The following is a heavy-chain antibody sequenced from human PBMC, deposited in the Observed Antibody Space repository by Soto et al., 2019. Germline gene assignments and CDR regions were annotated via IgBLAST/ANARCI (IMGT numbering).Heavy chain of an antibody. V-gene: IGHV3-21*01. CDR2: IGSRTSDI. J-gene: IGHJ3*02. CDR3: VRDYYDTSGYPNTFDM. D-gene: IGHD3-22*01. Sequence: TWGSLRLSCAASGFTLSRHTINFVRHSPFKWLEWVSFIGSRTSDIYYADSVKGRFTISRDNAKNSLYLDLTRLRAEDTAVYFCVRDYYDTSGYPNTFDMWGQGTMVTVSS. CDR1: GFTLSRHT.